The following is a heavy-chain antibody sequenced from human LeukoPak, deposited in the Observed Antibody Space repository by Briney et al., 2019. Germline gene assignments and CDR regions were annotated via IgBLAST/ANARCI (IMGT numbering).Heavy chain of an antibody. CDR2: VKQDGTEK. CDR3: ATLDSTKSVL. CDR1: GFRFGRDW. J-gene: IGHJ1*01. D-gene: IGHD2-2*01. Sequence: GGSLRLSCVASGFRFGRDWISWVRQAPGKGLDWVACVKQDGTEKNYVVSVWGRFTVSVDNGKNSLYLQMNSLRAEDTAKYYCATLDSTKSVLWGRGTAVIVSS. V-gene: IGHV3-7*01.